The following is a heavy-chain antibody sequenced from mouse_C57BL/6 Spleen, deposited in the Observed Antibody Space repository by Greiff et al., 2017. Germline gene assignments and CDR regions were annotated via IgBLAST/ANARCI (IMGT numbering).Heavy chain of an antibody. D-gene: IGHD1-1*01. CDR3: TRWYYGSLYAMDY. CDR1: GYTFTDYE. CDR2: IDPETGGT. V-gene: IGHV1-15*01. Sequence: QVQLQQSGAELVRPGASVTLSCKASGYTFTDYEMHWVKQTPVHGLEWIGAIDPETGGTAYNQKFKGKAILTADKSSSTAYMELRSLTSEDSAVYYCTRWYYGSLYAMDYWGQGTSVTVSS. J-gene: IGHJ4*01.